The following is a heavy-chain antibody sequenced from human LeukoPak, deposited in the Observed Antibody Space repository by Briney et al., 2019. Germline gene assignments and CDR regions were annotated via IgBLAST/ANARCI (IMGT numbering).Heavy chain of an antibody. J-gene: IGHJ5*02. CDR1: GGSISSYY. Sequence: SDTLSLTCTVSGGSISSYYWSWIRQPPGKGLEWIGYIYYSGSTNYNPSLKSRVTISVDTSKNQFSLKLSSVTAADTAVYYCARGYTAAAELNAWGQGTLVTVSS. V-gene: IGHV4-59*07. D-gene: IGHD6-13*01. CDR3: ARGYTAAAELNA. CDR2: IYYSGST.